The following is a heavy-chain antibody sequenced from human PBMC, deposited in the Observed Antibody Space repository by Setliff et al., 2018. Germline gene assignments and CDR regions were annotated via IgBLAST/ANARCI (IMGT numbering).Heavy chain of an antibody. J-gene: IGHJ4*02. D-gene: IGHD6-13*01. CDR1: GGSISSGSYY. CDR3: ASLGSSRDY. Sequence: LSLTCTVSGGSISSGSYYWSWIRQPAGRGLEWIGRIYTSGSTNYNPSLKSRVTISVDTSKNQFSLKLSSVTAADTAVYYCASLGSSRDYWGQGTLVTVSS. CDR2: IYTSGST. V-gene: IGHV4-61*02.